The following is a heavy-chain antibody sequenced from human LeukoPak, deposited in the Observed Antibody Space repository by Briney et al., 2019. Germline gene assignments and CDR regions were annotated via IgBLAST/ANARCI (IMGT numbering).Heavy chain of an antibody. CDR2: IYPGDSDT. D-gene: IGHD6-19*01. CDR1: GSRFTSYW. Sequence: HGESLQISCQGSGSRFTSYWIGWVRQLPGKGLEWMGIIYPGDSDTKYSPSFQGQVTISADKSISTAYLQWSSLKASDTAMYYCAIAVAGTWDYFDYWGQGTLVTVSS. J-gene: IGHJ4*02. V-gene: IGHV5-51*01. CDR3: AIAVAGTWDYFDY.